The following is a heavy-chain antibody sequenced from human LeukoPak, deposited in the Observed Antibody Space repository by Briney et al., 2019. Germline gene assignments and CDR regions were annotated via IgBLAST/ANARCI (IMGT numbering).Heavy chain of an antibody. CDR1: GFTVSSNY. V-gene: IGHV3-66*01. Sequence: GGSLRLSCAASGFTVSSNYMSWVRQAPGKGLEWVSVIYSGGSTYYADSVKGRFTISRDNSKNTLYLQMNSLRAEDTAVYYCASPGSGLWFGELLFDYWGQGTLVTVSS. CDR2: IYSGGST. CDR3: ASPGSGLWFGELLFDY. J-gene: IGHJ4*02. D-gene: IGHD3-10*01.